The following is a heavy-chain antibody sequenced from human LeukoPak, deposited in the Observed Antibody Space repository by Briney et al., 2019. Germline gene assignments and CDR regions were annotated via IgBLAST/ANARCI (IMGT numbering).Heavy chain of an antibody. CDR2: ISGSGGST. V-gene: IGHV3-23*01. CDR3: AKDLVYDYGDYGRAFDI. D-gene: IGHD4-17*01. J-gene: IGHJ3*02. CDR1: GFTFSSYA. Sequence: PGGSLRLSCAASGFTFSSYAMSWVRQAPGKGLEWVSAISGSGGSTYYADSVRGRFTISRDNSKNTLYLQMNSLRAEDTAVYYCAKDLVYDYGDYGRAFDIWGQGTMVTVSS.